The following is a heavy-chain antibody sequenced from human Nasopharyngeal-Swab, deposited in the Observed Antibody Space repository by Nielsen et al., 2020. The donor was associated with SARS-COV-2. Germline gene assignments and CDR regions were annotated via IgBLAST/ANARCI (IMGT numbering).Heavy chain of an antibody. CDR3: AALLDYGDYGPDY. CDR1: GFTFDDYA. D-gene: IGHD4-17*01. V-gene: IGHV3-43*02. Sequence: GGSLRLSCAASGFTFDDYAMHWVRQAPGKGLEWVSLISGDGGSTYYADSVKGRFTISRDNAKNSLYLQMNSLRAEDTALYYCAALLDYGDYGPDYWGQGTLVTVSS. CDR2: ISGDGGST. J-gene: IGHJ4*02.